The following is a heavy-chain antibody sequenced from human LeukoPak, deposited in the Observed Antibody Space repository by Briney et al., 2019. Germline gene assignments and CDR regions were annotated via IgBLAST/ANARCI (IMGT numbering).Heavy chain of an antibody. J-gene: IGHJ6*02. D-gene: IGHD2-2*01. CDR1: GFTFSSYE. Sequence: GGSLRLSCSASGFTFSSYEMNWVRQAPGKGLEWVSYISSSGGTIYYADSVKGRFTISRDNAKNSLYLQMNSLRAEDTAVYYCASDLSYCTITSCSYYYYGMDVWGQGTTVTVSS. CDR2: ISSSGGTI. CDR3: ASDLSYCTITSCSYYYYGMDV. V-gene: IGHV3-48*03.